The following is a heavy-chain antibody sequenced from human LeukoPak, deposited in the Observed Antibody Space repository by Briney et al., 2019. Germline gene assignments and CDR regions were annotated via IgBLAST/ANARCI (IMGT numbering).Heavy chain of an antibody. CDR2: ISSSSNTI. V-gene: IGHV3-48*01. J-gene: IGHJ4*02. D-gene: IGHD3-22*01. CDR3: VKDAQYYYDSPL. Sequence: GGSLRLSCAASGFTLNTYSKNWVRQAPGKGLEWVSYISSSSNTIHYADSVKGRFTISRDISNNTLYLQMNSLRTEDTAVYYCVKDAQYYYDSPLWGQGTQVTVSS. CDR1: GFTLNTYS.